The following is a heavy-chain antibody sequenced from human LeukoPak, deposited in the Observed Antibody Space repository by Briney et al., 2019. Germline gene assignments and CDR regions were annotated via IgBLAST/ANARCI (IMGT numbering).Heavy chain of an antibody. CDR1: GGSISSSSYY. Sequence: ASETLSLTCTVSGGSISSSSYYWGWIRQPPGKGLEWIGDVNHSGSTNYNPSLKSRVTISVDASKHQFFLKLSSVTAADTAVYYCARVPTYYYDSSGHHGPIDFWGQGTLVTVSS. V-gene: IGHV4-39*07. J-gene: IGHJ4*02. D-gene: IGHD3-22*01. CDR3: ARVPTYYYDSSGHHGPIDF. CDR2: VNHSGST.